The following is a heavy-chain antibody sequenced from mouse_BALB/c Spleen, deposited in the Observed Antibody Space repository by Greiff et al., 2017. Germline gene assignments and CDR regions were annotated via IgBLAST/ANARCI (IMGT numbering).Heavy chain of an antibody. CDR1: GYTFTSYW. Sequence: VQLQQPGAELVRPGASVKLSCKASGYTFTSYWMHRVKQRPEQGLEWIGRIDPYDSETYYNQKFKVKAILTVDKTSNTAYMQLSSQTSKDSAVYYCTRRGIDSSGYMDYWGQGTTLTVSS. J-gene: IGHJ2*01. V-gene: IGHV1-74*04. CDR3: TRRGIDSSGYMDY. D-gene: IGHD3-2*01. CDR2: IDPYDSET.